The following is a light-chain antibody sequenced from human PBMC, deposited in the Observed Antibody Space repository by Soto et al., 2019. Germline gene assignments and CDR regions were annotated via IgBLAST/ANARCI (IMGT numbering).Light chain of an antibody. CDR2: GAS. J-gene: IGKJ1*01. CDR1: QSVSSN. CDR3: QQYNSWVS. Sequence: EIVMTQSPATLSVSPGERATLSCRASQSVSSNLAWYQQKPGQAPRLLMYGASTRATGITARFSSSGSGTEFTLTISSLQSEDFAVYYCQQYNSWVSFGQGTKV. V-gene: IGKV3-15*01.